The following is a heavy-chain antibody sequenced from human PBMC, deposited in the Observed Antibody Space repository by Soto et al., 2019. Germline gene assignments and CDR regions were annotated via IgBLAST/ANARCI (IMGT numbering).Heavy chain of an antibody. CDR2: IYYSGST. CDR1: GGSISSGGYY. V-gene: IGHV4-31*03. Sequence: QVQLQESCPGLVKPSQTLSLTCTVSGGSISSGGYYWSWIRQHPVKGLEWIGYIYYSGSTYYNPSLKSRVTISVDTSKNQFSLKLSSVTAADTAVYYCARDRGDSPYYYYYGMDVWGQGTTVTVSS. J-gene: IGHJ6*02. CDR3: ARDRGDSPYYYYYGMDV. D-gene: IGHD2-21*02.